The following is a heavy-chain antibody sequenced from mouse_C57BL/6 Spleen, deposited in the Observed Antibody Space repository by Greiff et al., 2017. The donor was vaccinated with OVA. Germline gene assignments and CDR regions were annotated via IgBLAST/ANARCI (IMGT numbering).Heavy chain of an antibody. CDR3: ARLGYDGGYYFDY. V-gene: IGHV5-4*01. CDR2: ISDGGSYT. CDR1: GFTFSSYA. J-gene: IGHJ2*01. Sequence: EVQGVESGGGLVKPGGSLKLSCAASGFTFSSYAMSWVRQTPEKRLEWVATISDGGSYTYYPDNVKGRFTISRDNAKNNLYLQMSHLKSEDTAMYYCARLGYDGGYYFDYWGQGTTLTVSS. D-gene: IGHD2-2*01.